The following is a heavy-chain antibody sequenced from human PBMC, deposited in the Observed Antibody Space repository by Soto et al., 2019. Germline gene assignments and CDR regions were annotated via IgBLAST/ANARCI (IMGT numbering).Heavy chain of an antibody. Sequence: SETLSLTCTVSGGSISSSSYYWGWIRQPPGKGLEWIGSIYYSGSTYYNPSLKSRVTISVDTSKNQFSLKLSSVTAADTAVYYCARRGGGYRYGSFFDYWGQGTLVTVSS. CDR2: IYYSGST. CDR1: GGSISSSSYY. D-gene: IGHD5-18*01. CDR3: ARRGGGYRYGSFFDY. V-gene: IGHV4-39*01. J-gene: IGHJ4*02.